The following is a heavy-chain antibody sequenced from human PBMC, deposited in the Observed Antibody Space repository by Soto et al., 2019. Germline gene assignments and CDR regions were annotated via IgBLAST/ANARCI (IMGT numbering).Heavy chain of an antibody. D-gene: IGHD3-16*01. Sequence: QLQLQASGSGLVKPSQTLSLPCAVSGGSISSGGYSWSWIRQPPGKGLEWIGYIYHSGSTYSNPSRKSRVTISVDRSKNQFSLKLSSGTAADTAVYYCARGPPFHWGQGTLVTVSS. CDR2: IYHSGST. CDR1: GGSISSGGYS. J-gene: IGHJ4*02. V-gene: IGHV4-30-2*01. CDR3: ARGPPFH.